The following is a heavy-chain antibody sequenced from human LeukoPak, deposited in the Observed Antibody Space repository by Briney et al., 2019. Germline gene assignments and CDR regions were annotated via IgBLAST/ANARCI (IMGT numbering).Heavy chain of an antibody. D-gene: IGHD2-2*01. J-gene: IGHJ6*03. CDR2: TNWDGAST. Sequence: PGGSLRLSCAASGFRFDDYGMSWVRPVPGKGLGWVSGTNWDGASTGYADSVKGRFTISRDNVKNFLYLQMNSLRVEDTALYFCGRAYCSTTSCYDYYDYYMDVRGKGTTVTVSS. CDR1: GFRFDDYG. CDR3: GRAYCSTTSCYDYYDYYMDV. V-gene: IGHV3-20*04.